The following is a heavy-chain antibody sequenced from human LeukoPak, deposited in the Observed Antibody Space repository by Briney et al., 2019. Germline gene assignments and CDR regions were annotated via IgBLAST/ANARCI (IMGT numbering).Heavy chain of an antibody. D-gene: IGHD2-2*01. CDR1: GFTVSSNY. CDR3: AKDSRGGSCSSTSCYFDY. J-gene: IGHJ4*02. Sequence: PGGSLRLSCAASGFTVSSNYMSWVRQAPGKGLEWVSVIYSGGSTYYADSVKGRFTISRDNSKNTLYLQMNSLRAEDTAVYYCAKDSRGGSCSSTSCYFDYWGQGTLVTVSS. V-gene: IGHV3-66*01. CDR2: IYSGGST.